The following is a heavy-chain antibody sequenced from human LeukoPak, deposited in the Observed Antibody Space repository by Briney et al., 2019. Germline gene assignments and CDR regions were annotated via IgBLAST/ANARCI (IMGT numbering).Heavy chain of an antibody. CDR1: GNTFTSYY. D-gene: IGHD6-25*01. Sequence: ASVKVSCKASGNTFTSYYMHWVRQAPGQGLEWMGMLKPSGFSTSNAQKFQGRVTMTRDTSTSTVYMELSSLRSEDTAVYYCARGGPDYLDVWGKGTTVTVSS. CDR2: LKPSGFST. J-gene: IGHJ6*03. CDR3: ARGGPDYLDV. V-gene: IGHV1-46*01.